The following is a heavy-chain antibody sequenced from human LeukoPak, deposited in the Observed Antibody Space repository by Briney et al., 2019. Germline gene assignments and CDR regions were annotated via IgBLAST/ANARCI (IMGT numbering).Heavy chain of an antibody. CDR3: ASYIAAAAAYGYYYYGMDV. D-gene: IGHD6-13*01. Sequence: GGSLRLSCAASGFTVSSNYMSWVRQAPGKGLEWVSVIYSGGSTYYADSVKGRFTISRDNSKNTLYLQMNGLRAEDTAVYYCASYIAAAAAYGYYYYGMDVWGQGTTVTVSS. V-gene: IGHV3-66*01. CDR2: IYSGGST. CDR1: GFTVSSNY. J-gene: IGHJ6*02.